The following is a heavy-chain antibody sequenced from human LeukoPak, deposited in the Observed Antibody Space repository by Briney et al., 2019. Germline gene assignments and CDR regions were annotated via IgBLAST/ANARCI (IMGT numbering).Heavy chain of an antibody. Sequence: SETLSLTCAVPGGSFSGYYWTWIRQPPGKGLEWIGEINHSGSANYNPSLMSRVTISLDTSKNHFSLNLSSVTAADTAVYYCARGQGTVTTHWGQGTLVTVSS. CDR3: ARGQGTVTTH. CDR1: GGSFSGYY. CDR2: INHSGSA. V-gene: IGHV4-34*01. D-gene: IGHD4-17*01. J-gene: IGHJ4*02.